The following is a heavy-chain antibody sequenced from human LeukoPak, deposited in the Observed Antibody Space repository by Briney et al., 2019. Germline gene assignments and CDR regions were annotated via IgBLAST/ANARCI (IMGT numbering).Heavy chain of an antibody. V-gene: IGHV4-61*02. Sequence: SETLSLTCTVSGGSISSSNYYWSWIRQPAGKGLEWIGRIYTSGSTDYNPSLKSRVTISVDKSKNQFSLKLSSVTAADTAVYYCARWSITMAGFDPWGQGTLVTVSS. CDR3: ARWSITMAGFDP. CDR1: GGSISSSNYY. CDR2: IYTSGST. J-gene: IGHJ5*02. D-gene: IGHD3-10*01.